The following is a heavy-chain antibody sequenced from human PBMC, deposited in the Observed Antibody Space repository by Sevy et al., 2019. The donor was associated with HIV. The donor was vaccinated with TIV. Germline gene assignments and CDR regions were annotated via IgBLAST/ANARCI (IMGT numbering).Heavy chain of an antibody. CDR3: TTLLALGCTDGRYYFDY. Sequence: GGSLRLFCAASGFTFSNAWMSWVRQAPGKGLEWVGRIKSKTDGGTTDYAAAVKGRFTISRDDSKNTLYLQMNSLKTDDTAVYYCTTLLALGCTDGRYYFDYWGQGTLVSVSS. V-gene: IGHV3-15*01. CDR2: IKSKTDGGTT. J-gene: IGHJ4*02. CDR1: GFTFSNAW. D-gene: IGHD7-27*01.